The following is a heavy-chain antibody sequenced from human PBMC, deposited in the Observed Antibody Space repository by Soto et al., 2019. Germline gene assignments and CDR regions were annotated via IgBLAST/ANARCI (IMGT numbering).Heavy chain of an antibody. CDR1: GFPFTSSA. Sequence: QMQLVQSGPEVKKPGTSVKVSCKASGFPFTSSAMQWVRQARGQRLEWIGWIVVGSGNTNYAQKFQERITITRDMSTSTAYMELSSLRSEDTAVYYCAADQPYSSGRYSYYYYGMDVWGQGTTVTVSS. J-gene: IGHJ6*02. CDR2: IVVGSGNT. D-gene: IGHD6-19*01. CDR3: AADQPYSSGRYSYYYYGMDV. V-gene: IGHV1-58*02.